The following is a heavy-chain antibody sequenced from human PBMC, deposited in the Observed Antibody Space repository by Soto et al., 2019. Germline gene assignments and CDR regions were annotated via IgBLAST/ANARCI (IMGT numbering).Heavy chain of an antibody. D-gene: IGHD6-19*01. CDR1: GFTFISYS. Sequence: GGSLRLSCAASGFTFISYSMSWVRQAPGKGLEWVSYISNSGSVIHDADSVKGRFTISRDNSKNTLYLQMNSLRAEDTAVYYCAKGSSGWKDYYYYYGMDVWGQGTTVTVSS. V-gene: IGHV3-48*01. CDR3: AKGSSGWKDYYYYYGMDV. CDR2: ISNSGSVI. J-gene: IGHJ6*02.